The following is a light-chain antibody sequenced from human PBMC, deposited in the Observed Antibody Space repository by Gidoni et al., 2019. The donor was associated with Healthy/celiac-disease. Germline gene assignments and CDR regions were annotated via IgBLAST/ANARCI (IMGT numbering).Light chain of an antibody. V-gene: IGKV1-9*01. J-gene: IGKJ3*01. CDR2: AAS. Sequence: DIQLTQSPSFLSASVGDRVTIPRPASQGIRSYLAWYQQKPGKAPKLLIYAASTLQSGVPSRFSGSGSGTEFTLTISSLQPEDFATYYCQQLNSYPGFTFXPXTKVDIK. CDR1: QGIRSY. CDR3: QQLNSYPGFT.